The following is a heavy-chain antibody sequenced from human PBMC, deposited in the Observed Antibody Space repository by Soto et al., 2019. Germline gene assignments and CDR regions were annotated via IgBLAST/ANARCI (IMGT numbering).Heavy chain of an antibody. CDR3: ARGEDAFFYYGLDV. J-gene: IGHJ6*01. V-gene: IGHV4-59*01. Sequence: SATLSLTCTVSGGSITSSYWRWIRRPPGKGLEWIAYIYDTGISGYTPSTSYNPSLKSRVTMSVDTSKSQFSLKLTSVTAADTAVYYCARGEDAFFYYGLDVWGQGITVTVSS. CDR2: IYDTGISGYTPST. CDR1: GGSITSSY.